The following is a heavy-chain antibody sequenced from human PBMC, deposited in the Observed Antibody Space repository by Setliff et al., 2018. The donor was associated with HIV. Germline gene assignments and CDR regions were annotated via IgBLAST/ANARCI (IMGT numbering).Heavy chain of an antibody. CDR3: ARGCSGGSCFRSFDY. J-gene: IGHJ4*02. Sequence: SVKVSCKASGGTFSNFVITWVRQAPGQGLEWMGRIIPIFGTANYAQKFQGRVTITADKSTSTAYMELSSLRSEDTAVYYCARGCSGGSCFRSFDYWGQGTLVTVS. V-gene: IGHV1-69*06. CDR1: GGTFSNFV. CDR2: IIPIFGTA. D-gene: IGHD2-15*01.